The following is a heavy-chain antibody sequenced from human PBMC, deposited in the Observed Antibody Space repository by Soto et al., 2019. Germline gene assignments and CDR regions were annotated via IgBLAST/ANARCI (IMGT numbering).Heavy chain of an antibody. CDR1: GGSVSSGSYY. V-gene: IGHV4-61*01. J-gene: IGHJ5*02. D-gene: IGHD2-15*01. Sequence: TLSLTCTVSGGSVSSGSYYWSWIRQPPGKGLEWIGYIYYSGSTNYNPSLKSRVTISVDTSKNQFSLKLSSVTAADTAVYYCARDSYCSGGSCYSGWFDPWGQGTLVTVSS. CDR2: IYYSGST. CDR3: ARDSYCSGGSCYSGWFDP.